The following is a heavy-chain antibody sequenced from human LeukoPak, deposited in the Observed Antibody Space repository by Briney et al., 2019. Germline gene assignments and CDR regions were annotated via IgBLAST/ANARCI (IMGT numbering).Heavy chain of an antibody. J-gene: IGHJ5*01. V-gene: IGHV3-21*01. D-gene: IGHD4/OR15-4a*01. CDR2: ISSSGRYI. Sequence: GGSLRLSCAASGFTFSSSSMNWVRQAPGKGLEWVSSISSSGRYIYFADSVKGRFTISRGNAKNSVSLQMNSLRGEDTAVYYCAKSLTPDRDWFDSWGQGTLVIVSS. CDR3: AKSLTPDRDWFDS. CDR1: GFTFSSSS.